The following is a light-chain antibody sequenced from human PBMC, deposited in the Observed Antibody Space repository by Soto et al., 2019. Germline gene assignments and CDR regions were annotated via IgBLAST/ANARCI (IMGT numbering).Light chain of an antibody. CDR1: SSNVGSHT. CDR2: SKN. J-gene: IGLJ2*01. Sequence: QSVLTQPPSASGTPGQRVTISCSGSSSNVGSHTVNWYQQLPGTAPKLLIYSKNQRPSGVPDRFSGSKSGTSASLAISGLRSEDEADYFCAAWDDSLNAVVFGGGT. V-gene: IGLV1-44*01. CDR3: AAWDDSLNAVV.